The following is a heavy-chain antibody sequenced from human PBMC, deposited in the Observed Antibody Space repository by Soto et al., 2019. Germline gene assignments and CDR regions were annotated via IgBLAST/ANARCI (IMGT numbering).Heavy chain of an antibody. CDR2: ITVNGNT. Sequence: QVQQLESGPGLVKPWDTLSLTCTVSGAYISDFSWSWIRQPAGKGLEWIGRITVNGNTQYNPSFRSRVTMSMDTTRNQFSLNLQSATAANTALYYCARESGENWTYEAHWGQGTLVTVSS. D-gene: IGHD1-7*01. J-gene: IGHJ1*01. V-gene: IGHV4-4*07. CDR3: ARESGENWTYEAH. CDR1: GAYISDFS.